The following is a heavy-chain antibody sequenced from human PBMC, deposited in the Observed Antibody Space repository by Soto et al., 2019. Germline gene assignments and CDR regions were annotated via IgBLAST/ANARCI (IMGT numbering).Heavy chain of an antibody. J-gene: IGHJ3*02. CDR3: AKDLGDIVVVPAAPDDAFDI. Sequence: GGSLRLSCAASGFTFSSYAMSWVRQAPGKGLEWVSAISGSGGSTYYADSVKGRFTISRDNSKNTLYLQMNSLRAEDTAVYYCAKDLGDIVVVPAAPDDAFDIWGQGTMVTVSS. CDR2: ISGSGGST. D-gene: IGHD2-2*01. V-gene: IGHV3-23*01. CDR1: GFTFSSYA.